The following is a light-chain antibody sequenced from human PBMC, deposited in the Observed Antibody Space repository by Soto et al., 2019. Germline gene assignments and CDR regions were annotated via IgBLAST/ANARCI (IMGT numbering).Light chain of an antibody. CDR3: QQYNNWPPLT. Sequence: EIVMTQSPATLSVSPGERATLSCRASQSVSSNLAWYQQKPGQAPRLLIYGASTRATGIPARFSCSGSGTEFTLTISGLQSEDFADYYCQQYNNWPPLTFGGGTKVEIK. CDR2: GAS. V-gene: IGKV3-15*01. CDR1: QSVSSN. J-gene: IGKJ4*01.